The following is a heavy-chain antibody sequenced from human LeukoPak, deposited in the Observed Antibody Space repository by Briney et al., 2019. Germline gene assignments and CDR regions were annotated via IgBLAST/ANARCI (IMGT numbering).Heavy chain of an antibody. CDR2: INYSGNT. V-gene: IGHV4-59*08. Sequence: PSETLSLTCTVSGGSISSDYLSWIRQPPGKGLEWSGHINYSGNTNYNPSLKSRVTISVDTSKNQLSLKLSSVTAADTAVYYCARHRPGERRFDPWGQGTLVTVSS. D-gene: IGHD3-16*01. CDR1: GGSISSDY. CDR3: ARHRPGERRFDP. J-gene: IGHJ5*02.